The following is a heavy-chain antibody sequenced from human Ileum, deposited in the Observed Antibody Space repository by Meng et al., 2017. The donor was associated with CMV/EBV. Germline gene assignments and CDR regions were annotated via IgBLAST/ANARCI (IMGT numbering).Heavy chain of an antibody. J-gene: IGHJ5*02. CDR2: ISTGGST. D-gene: IGHD3-9*01. CDR3: ARDILIGYIRHNYFDP. Sequence: QLQLPEPAPGLVKPSQTLSLPCTVLCGYIGSDDFWSWLRQPAGKGLEWIGRISTGGSTSSNPSLKSRVALSLDTSKNQFSLRLSSVTAADTAIYYCARDILIGYIRHNYFDPWGQGTLVTVFS. CDR1: CGYIGSDDF. V-gene: IGHV4-61*02.